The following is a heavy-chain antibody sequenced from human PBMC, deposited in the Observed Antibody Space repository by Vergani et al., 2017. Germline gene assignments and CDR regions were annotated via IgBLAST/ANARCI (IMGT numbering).Heavy chain of an antibody. D-gene: IGHD6-19*01. CDR1: GFTFSSYA. V-gene: IGHV3-23*01. CDR3: AKDPPSIAVAHTYFDY. CDR2: ISGSGGST. J-gene: IGHJ4*02. Sequence: EVQLLESGGGLVQPGGSLRLSCAASGFTFSSYAMSWVRQAPGKGLEWVSAISGSGGSTYYADSVKGRFTISRDNSKNTLYLQMNSLRAEDTAVYYCAKDPPSIAVAHTYFDYWGQGTLVTVSS.